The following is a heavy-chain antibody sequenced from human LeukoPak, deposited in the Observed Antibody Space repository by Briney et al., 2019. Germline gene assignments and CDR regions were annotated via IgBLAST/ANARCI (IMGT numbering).Heavy chain of an antibody. D-gene: IGHD3-10*01. J-gene: IGHJ4*02. V-gene: IGHV4-59*01. CDR1: GGSISSYY. CDR2: IYYSGST. Sequence: SETLSLTCTVSGGSISSYYWSWLRQPPGKGLEWVGYIYYSGSTNYNPSLKRRVTISVDTSKNQFSLKLSSVTAADPAVYYCAREAGSFDYWGQGTLVTVSS. CDR3: AREAGSFDY.